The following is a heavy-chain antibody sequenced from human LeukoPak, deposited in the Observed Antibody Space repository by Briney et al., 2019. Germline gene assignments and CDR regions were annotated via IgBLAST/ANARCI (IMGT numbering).Heavy chain of an antibody. CDR3: ARKTTGAGTARPFDY. D-gene: IGHD6-13*01. Sequence: NPSETLSLTCTVSGGSISIYYWSWIRQPAGKTREWIGRIYTSGSTNYNPSLKSRVTMSVDTSKNQFSLKLSSVTAADTAVYFCARKTTGAGTARPFDYWGQGTLVTVSS. CDR2: IYTSGST. CDR1: GGSISIYY. V-gene: IGHV4-4*07. J-gene: IGHJ4*02.